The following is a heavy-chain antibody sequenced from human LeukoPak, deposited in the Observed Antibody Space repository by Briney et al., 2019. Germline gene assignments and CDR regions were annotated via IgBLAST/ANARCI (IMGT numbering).Heavy chain of an antibody. CDR1: GYSFTSYW. V-gene: IGHV5-51*01. Sequence: GESLQISCKGSGYSFTSYWIGRVRQMPGKGLEWMGIIYPGDSDTRYSPSFQGQVTISADKSISTAYLQWSSLKASDTAMYYCARLAGYYDSSGVDLYYFDYWGQGTLVTVSP. CDR3: ARLAGYYDSSGVDLYYFDY. CDR2: IYPGDSDT. D-gene: IGHD3-22*01. J-gene: IGHJ4*02.